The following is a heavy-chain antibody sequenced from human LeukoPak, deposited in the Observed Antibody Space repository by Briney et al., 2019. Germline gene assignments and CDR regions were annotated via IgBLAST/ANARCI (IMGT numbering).Heavy chain of an antibody. CDR3: AKDRYYGRTASDY. V-gene: IGHV3-23*01. J-gene: IGHJ4*02. CDR2: ISGSGGST. Sequence: GGSLRLSCAASGFTISSYAMSWVSQAPGKGLEWVSAISGSGGSTYYADSVKGRFTISRDNSKNTLYLQMNSLRAEDTAVYYCAKDRYYGRTASDYWGQGTLVTVS. D-gene: IGHD3-10*01. CDR1: GFTISSYA.